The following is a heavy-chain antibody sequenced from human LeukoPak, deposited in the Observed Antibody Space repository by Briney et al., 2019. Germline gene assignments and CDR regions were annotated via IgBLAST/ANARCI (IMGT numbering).Heavy chain of an antibody. CDR2: XXXIFGTA. Sequence: SVKVSCTASGGTFSSYAISWVRQAPGQGLEXXXXXXXIFGTANYAQKXXGRVTITADESTSTAYMELSSLRSEDTAVYYCARDTHCSSTSCYLNWFDPWGQGTLVTVSS. D-gene: IGHD2-2*01. J-gene: IGHJ5*02. CDR1: GGTFSSYA. V-gene: IGHV1-69*13. CDR3: ARDTHCSSTSCYLNWFDP.